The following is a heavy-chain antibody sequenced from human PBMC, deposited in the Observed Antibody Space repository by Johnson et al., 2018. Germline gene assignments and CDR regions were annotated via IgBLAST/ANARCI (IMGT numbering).Heavy chain of an antibody. V-gene: IGHV3-30*18. CDR2: ISYDGSNK. CDR1: GFTFSSYG. D-gene: IGHD5-24*01. Sequence: QVRLVESGGGVVQPGRSLRLSCAASGFTFSSYGMHWVRQAPGKGLEWVAVISYDGSNKYYADSVKGRFTISRDNSKNTLSLQMNRLRAEDSAVYYCANTHVEMATIGGAFDIWGQGTMVTVSS. CDR3: ANTHVEMATIGGAFDI. J-gene: IGHJ3*02.